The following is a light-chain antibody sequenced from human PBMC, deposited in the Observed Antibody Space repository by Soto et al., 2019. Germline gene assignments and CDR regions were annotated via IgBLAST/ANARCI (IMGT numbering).Light chain of an antibody. CDR3: LCYITYPWT. Sequence: DLQLSQSPSTLSAYVGDRVAITCLASQSCRNSLAWYQQKAGKAPTLLIYDASTLQSGVPSRFSGSGSGTEFSLTISSLQPEDFATYYCLCYITYPWTFGQGTKVDIK. CDR1: QSCRNS. V-gene: IGKV1-5*01. CDR2: DAS. J-gene: IGKJ1*01.